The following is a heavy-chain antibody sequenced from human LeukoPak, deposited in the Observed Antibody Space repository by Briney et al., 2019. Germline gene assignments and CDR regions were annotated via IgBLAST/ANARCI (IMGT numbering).Heavy chain of an antibody. D-gene: IGHD5-18*01. V-gene: IGHV4-34*01. Sequence: TSETLSLTCAVYGGSFSGYYWSWIRQPPGKGLEWIGEINHSGSTNYNPSLKSRVTISVDTSKNQFSLKLSSVTAADTAVYYCARGRGYSYGASIDYWGQGTLVTVSS. J-gene: IGHJ4*02. CDR3: ARGRGYSYGASIDY. CDR1: GGSFSGYY. CDR2: INHSGST.